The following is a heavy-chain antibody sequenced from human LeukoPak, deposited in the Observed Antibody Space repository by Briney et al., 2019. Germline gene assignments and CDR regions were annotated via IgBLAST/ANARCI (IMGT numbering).Heavy chain of an antibody. CDR2: ISSSSSYI. CDR1: GFTFSSYS. J-gene: IGHJ4*02. D-gene: IGHD6-13*01. CDR3: ARAYEQQLVLDY. V-gene: IGHV3-21*01. Sequence: GGSLRLSCAASGFTFSSYSMNWVRQAPGKGLEWVSSISSSSSYIYYAGSVKGRFTISRDNAKNSLYLQMNSLRAEDTAVYYCARAYEQQLVLDYWGQGTLVTVSS.